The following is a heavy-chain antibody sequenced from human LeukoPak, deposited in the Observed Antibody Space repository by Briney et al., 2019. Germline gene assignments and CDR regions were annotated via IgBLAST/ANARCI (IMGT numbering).Heavy chain of an antibody. V-gene: IGHV3-30*04. J-gene: IGHJ3*02. CDR3: VREGSGSGSPPLDI. CDR1: GFTFTSYA. CDR2: ISYDGSNK. D-gene: IGHD3-10*01. Sequence: GGSLRLSCAASGFTFTSYAMHWVRQAPGKGLEWVALISYDGSNKYYADSVKGRFTISRDNSKNSLFLRINSLREEDTALYYCVREGSGSGSPPLDIWGQGTMVTVSS.